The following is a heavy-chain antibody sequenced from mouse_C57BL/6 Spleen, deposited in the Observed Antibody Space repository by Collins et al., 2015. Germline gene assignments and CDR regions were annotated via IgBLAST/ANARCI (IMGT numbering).Heavy chain of an antibody. CDR2: INTYTGEP. J-gene: IGHJ3*01. D-gene: IGHD2-12*01. CDR1: GYTFTNYG. Sequence: QIQLVQSGPELKKPGETVKISCKASGYTFTNYGMNWVKQAPGKGLKWMGWINTYTGEPTYADDFKGRFAFSLETSASTAYLQINNLKNEDTATYFCARHYSGFAYWGQGTLVTVSA. CDR3: ARHYSGFAY. V-gene: IGHV9-3-1*01.